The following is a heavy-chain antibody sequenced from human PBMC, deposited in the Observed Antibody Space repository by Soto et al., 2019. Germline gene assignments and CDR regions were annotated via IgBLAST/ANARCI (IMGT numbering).Heavy chain of an antibody. CDR3: ARDHYYNSGTFYIDS. Sequence: QVQLGQSGGEVKMPGSSVKVSCKASGGSFSSYTFTWVRQAPGQGLEWMGKIIPLLSITNYAEEFQGRVTITADKSTSTAYMELSRLTFEDTAIYYCARDHYYNSGTFYIDSWGQGTLVTVSS. D-gene: IGHD3-10*01. V-gene: IGHV1-69*08. J-gene: IGHJ4*02. CDR1: GGSFSSYT. CDR2: IIPLLSIT.